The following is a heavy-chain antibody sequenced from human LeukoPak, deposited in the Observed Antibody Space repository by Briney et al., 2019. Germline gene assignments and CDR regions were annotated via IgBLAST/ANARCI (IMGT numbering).Heavy chain of an antibody. CDR3: ARDPTYYYDSSGYTAPDY. CDR1: GFTFSSYS. Sequence: PGGSLRLSCAASGFTFSSYSMNWVRQAPGKGLEWVSYISSSSSTIYYADSVKGRFTISRDNAKNSLYLQMNSLRAEDTAVYYCARDPTYYYDSSGYTAPDYWGQGTLVTVSS. J-gene: IGHJ4*02. V-gene: IGHV3-48*01. CDR2: ISSSSSTI. D-gene: IGHD3-22*01.